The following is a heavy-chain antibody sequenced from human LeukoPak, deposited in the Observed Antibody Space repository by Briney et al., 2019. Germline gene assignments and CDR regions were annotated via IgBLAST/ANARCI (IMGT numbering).Heavy chain of an antibody. CDR3: AREGGYCYGASCRFFDS. Sequence: GGSLRLSCAASGFTFSSYAMSWVRQAPGKGLEWVSSINTRSYIYSADSVKGRFTISRDNDKNSVYLQMNSLRAEDTAVYHCAREGGYCYGASCRFFDSWGQGTLLTVSS. V-gene: IGHV3-21*01. D-gene: IGHD2-15*01. CDR1: GFTFSSYA. J-gene: IGHJ4*02. CDR2: INTRSYI.